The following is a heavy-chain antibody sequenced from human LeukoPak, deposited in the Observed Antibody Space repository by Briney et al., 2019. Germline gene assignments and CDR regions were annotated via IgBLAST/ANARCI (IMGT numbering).Heavy chain of an antibody. CDR3: ASTHYEGHFDY. D-gene: IGHD3-22*01. Sequence: GSLRLSCAASGFTFSSYWMSWVRQAPGKGLEWVAVISYDGSNKYYADSVKGRFTISRDNSKNTLYLQMNSLRAEDTAVYYCASTHYEGHFDYWGQGTLVTVSS. J-gene: IGHJ4*02. CDR2: ISYDGSNK. V-gene: IGHV3-30-3*01. CDR1: GFTFSSYW.